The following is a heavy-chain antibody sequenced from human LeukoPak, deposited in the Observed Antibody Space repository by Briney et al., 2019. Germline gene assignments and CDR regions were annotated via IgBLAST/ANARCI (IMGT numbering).Heavy chain of an antibody. CDR3: ARDSGSQYYYDSSGYYRYYYYYGMDV. CDR1: GYTFTSYG. Sequence: GASVKVSFKASGYTFTSYGISWVRQAPGQGLEWMGWISAYNGNTNYAQKLQGRVTMTTDTSTSTAYMELRSLRYDDTAVYYCARDSGSQYYYDSSGYYRYYYYYGMDVWGQGTTVTVSS. D-gene: IGHD3-22*01. V-gene: IGHV1-18*01. J-gene: IGHJ6*02. CDR2: ISAYNGNT.